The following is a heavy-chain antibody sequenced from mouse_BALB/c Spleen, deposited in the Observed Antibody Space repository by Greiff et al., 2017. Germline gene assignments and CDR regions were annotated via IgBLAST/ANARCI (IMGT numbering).Heavy chain of an antibody. CDR3: ARAPLGSAMDY. V-gene: IGHV3-2*02. J-gene: IGHJ4*01. Sequence: EVQLQESGPGLVKPSQSLSLTCTVTGYSITSDYAWNWIRQFPGNKLEWMGYISYSGSTSYNPSLKSRISITRDTSKNQFFLQLNSVTTEDTATYYCARAPLGSAMDYWGQGTSVTVSS. CDR1: GYSITSDYA. D-gene: IGHD3-3*01. CDR2: ISYSGST.